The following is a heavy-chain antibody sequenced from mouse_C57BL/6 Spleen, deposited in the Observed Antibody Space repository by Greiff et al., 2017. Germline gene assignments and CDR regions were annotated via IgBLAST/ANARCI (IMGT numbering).Heavy chain of an antibody. D-gene: IGHD2-4*01. Sequence: VQLQQSGAELVKPGASVKISCKASGYAFSSYWMNWVKQRPGKGLEWIGQIYPGDGDTNYNGKFKGKATLTADKSSSTAYMQRSSLTSEDSAVYFCARSGYDYEAWFAYWGQGTLVTVAA. CDR3: ARSGYDYEAWFAY. CDR1: GYAFSSYW. J-gene: IGHJ3*01. V-gene: IGHV1-80*01. CDR2: IYPGDGDT.